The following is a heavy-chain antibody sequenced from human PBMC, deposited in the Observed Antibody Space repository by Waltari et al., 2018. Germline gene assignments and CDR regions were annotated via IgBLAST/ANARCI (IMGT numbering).Heavy chain of an antibody. Sequence: HLVESGGGLIQPGGSLRLSCAASGFTVTNYYMSWVRQAPGRGLECVSVIYSAGTTYYADSVKGRFTISRDTFRNTLYLQMDNLRPDDTAVYYCARGNTASLDYWGQGTLVTVSS. J-gene: IGHJ4*02. CDR1: GFTVTNYY. D-gene: IGHD2-21*02. CDR2: IYSAGTT. CDR3: ARGNTASLDY. V-gene: IGHV3-53*01.